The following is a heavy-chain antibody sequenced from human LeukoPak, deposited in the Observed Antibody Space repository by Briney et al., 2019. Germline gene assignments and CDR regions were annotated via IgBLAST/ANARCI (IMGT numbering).Heavy chain of an antibody. D-gene: IGHD5-12*01. J-gene: IGHJ4*02. CDR3: ASSSSGYDRYFDY. CDR2: IYHSGST. Sequence: SSETLSLTCSVSGYSISSGYYWGWIRQPPGKGLEWIGSIYHSGSTYYNPSLKSRVTISLDTSKNQFSLNLSSVTAADTAVYYCASSSSGYDRYFDYWGQGTLVTVSS. CDR1: GYSISSGYY. V-gene: IGHV4-38-2*02.